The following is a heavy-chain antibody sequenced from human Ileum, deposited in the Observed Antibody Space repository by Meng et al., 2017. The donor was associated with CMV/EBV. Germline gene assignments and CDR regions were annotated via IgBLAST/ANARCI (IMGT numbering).Heavy chain of an antibody. J-gene: IGHJ6*02. D-gene: IGHD3-10*01. CDR3: ARGAGRIIRVGAVRLGGYHYSGMDV. V-gene: IGHV1-69*05. CDR1: GGTFSNYV. CDR2: IIYGLDTT. Sequence: SVKVSCKASGGTFSNYVISWVRQAPVQGLEWMGGIIYGLDTTKYAQKFQGRLTITMDDSANKAYLELTSLRSDDTAVYYCARGAGRIIRVGAVRLGGYHYSGMDVWGQGPTVTVSS.